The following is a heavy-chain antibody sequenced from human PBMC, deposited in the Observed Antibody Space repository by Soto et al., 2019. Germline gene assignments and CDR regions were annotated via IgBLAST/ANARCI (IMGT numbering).Heavy chain of an antibody. CDR2: ISNTGSTI. V-gene: IGHV3-48*01. CDR3: ARGTMTAVSKTDS. Sequence: EVQLVESGGGLVQPWGSLRLSCAASGFTFTTYSMNGVRLAPGKGLEWLSYISNTGSTIYYADSVKGRFTISRDNAKNSLYLQMSGLRVEDTAVYYCARGTMTAVSKTDSWGQGALVTVSS. CDR1: GFTFTTYS. J-gene: IGHJ4*02. D-gene: IGHD4-17*01.